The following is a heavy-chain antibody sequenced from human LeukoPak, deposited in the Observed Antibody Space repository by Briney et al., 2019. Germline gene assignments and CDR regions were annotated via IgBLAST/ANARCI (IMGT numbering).Heavy chain of an antibody. CDR1: GFTFSDHG. D-gene: IGHD5-12*01. V-gene: IGHV3-33*01. CDR2: IWYDGSNK. CDR3: ARSGSTDYYYYYMDV. J-gene: IGHJ6*03. Sequence: GGSLRLSCAASGFTFSDHGLHWVRQAPGKGLEWVAVIWYDGSNKYYADSVKGRFTISRDNSKNTLYLQMNSLRAEDTAVYYCARSGSTDYYYYYMDVWGKGTTVTVSS.